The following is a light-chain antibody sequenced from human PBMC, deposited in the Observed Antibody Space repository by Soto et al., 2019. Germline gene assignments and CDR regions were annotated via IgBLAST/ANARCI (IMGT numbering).Light chain of an antibody. Sequence: DIQMTQSPSTLSASVGDRVTITCRASQNIRSWLAWYQQRPGKAPKLLIYKASTLQSGVPARFSGSGSGTEFTLTISSLQPDDFATYHCQQYNSYSWTFVQGTKVEIK. CDR3: QQYNSYSWT. V-gene: IGKV1-5*03. CDR1: QNIRSW. CDR2: KAS. J-gene: IGKJ1*01.